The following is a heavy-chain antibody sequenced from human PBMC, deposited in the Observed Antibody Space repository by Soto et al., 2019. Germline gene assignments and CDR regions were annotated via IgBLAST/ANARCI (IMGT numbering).Heavy chain of an antibody. Sequence: PGGSLRLSCAASGFTFDDYTMHWVRQAPGKGLEWVSLISWDGGSTYYADSVKGRFTISRDNSKNSLYLEMYSLRAEDTAVYYCARYIPGVRYYGMDVWGQGTTVTVSS. CDR1: GFTFDDYT. D-gene: IGHD2-2*01. J-gene: IGHJ6*02. CDR2: ISWDGGST. V-gene: IGHV3-43*01. CDR3: ARYIPGVRYYGMDV.